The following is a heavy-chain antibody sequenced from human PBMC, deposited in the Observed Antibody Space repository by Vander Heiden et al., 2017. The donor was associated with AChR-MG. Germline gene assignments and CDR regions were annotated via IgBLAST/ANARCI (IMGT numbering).Heavy chain of an antibody. Sequence: QVQLVESGGGVVQPGRSLRLSCAASGFTFSSYAMHWVRQAPGKGLEWVAVISYDGSNKYYADSVKGRFTISRDNSKNTLYLQMNSLRAEDTAVYYCARDFSDYWGQGTLVTVSS. CDR1: GFTFSSYA. V-gene: IGHV3-30-3*01. CDR2: ISYDGSNK. CDR3: ARDFSDY. D-gene: IGHD3-3*01. J-gene: IGHJ4*02.